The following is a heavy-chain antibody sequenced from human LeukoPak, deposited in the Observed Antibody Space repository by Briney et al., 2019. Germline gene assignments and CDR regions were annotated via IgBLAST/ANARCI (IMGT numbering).Heavy chain of an antibody. J-gene: IGHJ4*02. CDR2: ISGSGGST. V-gene: IGHV3-23*01. D-gene: IGHD1-26*01. CDR1: GFTFSSYA. Sequence: GGSLRLSCAAPGFTFSSYAMSWVRQAPGKGLEWVSAISGSGGSTYYADSVKGRFTISRVNSKNTLYLQMNSLRAEDAAVYYCATPEAWELPGRHWGQGTLVIVSS. CDR3: ATPEAWELPGRH.